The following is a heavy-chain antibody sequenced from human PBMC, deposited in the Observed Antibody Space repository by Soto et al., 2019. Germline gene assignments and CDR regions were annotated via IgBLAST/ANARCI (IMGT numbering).Heavy chain of an antibody. V-gene: IGHV1-69*01. CDR2: IIPIFGTA. D-gene: IGHD2-15*01. CDR1: GGTFSRYA. J-gene: IGHJ6*01. CDR3: ARGKLATYCSGGSCLDYYYYGMDV. Sequence: QVQLVQSGAEVKKPGSSVKVSCKASGGTFSRYAISWVRQAPGQGLEWMGGIIPIFGTANYAQKFQGRVTITEDESTSTAYMELRRLRSEDPAVYYCARGKLATYCSGGSCLDYYYYGMDVWGQGTTVTVSS.